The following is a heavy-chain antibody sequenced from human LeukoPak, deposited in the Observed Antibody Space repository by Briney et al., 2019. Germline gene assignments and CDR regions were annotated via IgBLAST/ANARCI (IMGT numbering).Heavy chain of an antibody. J-gene: IGHJ3*02. CDR1: GYTFTSYD. CDR2: MNPNSGNT. V-gene: IGHV1-8*03. D-gene: IGHD3-10*01. Sequence: ASVKVSCKASGYTFTSYDINWVRQATGQGLEWMGWMNPNSGNTGYAQKFQGRVTITRNTSISTAYMELSSLRSEDTAVYYCARGLVLWFGEFDAFDIWGQGTMVTVSS. CDR3: ARGLVLWFGEFDAFDI.